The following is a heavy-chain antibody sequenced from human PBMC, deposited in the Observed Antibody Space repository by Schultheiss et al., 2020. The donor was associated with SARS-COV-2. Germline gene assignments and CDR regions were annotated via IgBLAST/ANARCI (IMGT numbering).Heavy chain of an antibody. V-gene: IGHV4-39*07. Sequence: SQTLSLTCTVSGGSISRSDYYWAWIRQPPGKGLEWIGSIYYSGNTHYNPSLKSRVSITADTSKNQFSLKLTSLTAADTAIYYCARVVACSSTTCYGGFLDYWGQGTLVTVSS. CDR2: IYYSGNT. CDR1: GGSISRSDYY. CDR3: ARVVACSSTTCYGGFLDY. D-gene: IGHD2-2*01. J-gene: IGHJ4*02.